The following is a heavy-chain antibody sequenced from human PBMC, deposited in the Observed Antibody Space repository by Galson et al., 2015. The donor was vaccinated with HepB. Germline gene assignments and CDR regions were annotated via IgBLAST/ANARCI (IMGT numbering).Heavy chain of an antibody. CDR2: ISSSSSYI. CDR3: ARTGGYDSNAFDI. V-gene: IGHV3-21*01. J-gene: IGHJ3*02. D-gene: IGHD5-12*01. Sequence: SLRLSCAASGFTFSSYSMNWVRQAPGKGLEWVSSISSSSSYIYYADSVKGRFTISRDNAKNSLYLQMNSLRAEDTAVYYCARTGGYDSNAFDIWGQGTMVTVSS. CDR1: GFTFSSYS.